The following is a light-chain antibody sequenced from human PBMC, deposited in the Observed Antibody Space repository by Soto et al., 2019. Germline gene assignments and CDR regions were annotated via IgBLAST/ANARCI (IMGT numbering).Light chain of an antibody. V-gene: IGKV3-20*01. CDR2: GAS. Sequence: EIGLTQSPGTLSLSPGERATLSCRASQSVRSCYLGRYHQKPGQAPRLLIYGASSRATGIPDRFSGSGSGTDFTLTISRLEPEDFAVYYCQQYGSSAYTFGQGTKLEIK. CDR1: QSVRSCY. J-gene: IGKJ2*01. CDR3: QQYGSSAYT.